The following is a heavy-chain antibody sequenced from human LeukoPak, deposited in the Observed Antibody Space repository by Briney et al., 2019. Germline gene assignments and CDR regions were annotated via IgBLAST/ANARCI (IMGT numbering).Heavy chain of an antibody. CDR1: GFTFSDYY. Sequence: GGSLRLSCAASGFTFSDYYVTWIRQAPGKGLEWVSYISTDGSSLYYADSVKGRFTISRDNAKNSLYLQMNSLRAEDTAVYYCARGHYGLDVWGPGTTVTVSS. V-gene: IGHV3-11*01. J-gene: IGHJ6*02. CDR2: ISTDGSSL. CDR3: ARGHYGLDV.